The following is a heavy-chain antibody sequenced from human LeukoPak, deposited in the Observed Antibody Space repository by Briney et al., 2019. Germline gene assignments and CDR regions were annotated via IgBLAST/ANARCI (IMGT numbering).Heavy chain of an antibody. J-gene: IGHJ4*02. Sequence: GGSLRLSCAASGFTFRSYGMHWVRQAPGRGLEWVAVIWNDGSKKYYADSVKGRFTISRGDSKNTLYLQVNSLRAEDTAVYFCARDSLGYNWNDENYFDYWGQGTLVTVSS. V-gene: IGHV3-33*01. CDR2: IWNDGSKK. D-gene: IGHD1-20*01. CDR1: GFTFRSYG. CDR3: ARDSLGYNWNDENYFDY.